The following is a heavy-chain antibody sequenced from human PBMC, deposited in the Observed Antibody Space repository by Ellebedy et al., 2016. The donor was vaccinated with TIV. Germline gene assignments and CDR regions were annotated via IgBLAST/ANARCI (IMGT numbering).Heavy chain of an antibody. V-gene: IGHV3-23*01. CDR3: AKAGSSYCSGGSCYSLA. J-gene: IGHJ5*02. Sequence: GESLKISCAASGFTFSSYAMSWVRQAPGKGLEWVPGISGSGGSTYHADSVKGPFTISRDNSKNTAYLQMNSLRAEDTAVYYCAKAGSSYCSGGSCYSLAWGQGTLVTVSS. D-gene: IGHD2-15*01. CDR2: ISGSGGST. CDR1: GFTFSSYA.